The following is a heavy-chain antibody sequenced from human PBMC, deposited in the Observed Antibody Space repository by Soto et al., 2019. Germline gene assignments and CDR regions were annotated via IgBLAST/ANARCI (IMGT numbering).Heavy chain of an antibody. D-gene: IGHD5-12*01. Sequence: QVQLQQWGAGLLKPSETLSLTCAVYGGSFSGYYWSWIRQPPGKGLEWIGEINHSGVTTYTPSRKRRVTISGDTCKNQFSLRLSSWTAADTPVYYCPGRAWDGYNRPLDDWGQGTPVTVSS. V-gene: IGHV4-34*01. CDR3: PGRAWDGYNRPLDD. CDR1: GGSFSGYY. CDR2: INHSGVT. J-gene: IGHJ4*02.